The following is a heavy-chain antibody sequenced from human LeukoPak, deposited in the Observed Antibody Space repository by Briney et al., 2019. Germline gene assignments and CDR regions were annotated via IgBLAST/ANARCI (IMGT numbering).Heavy chain of an antibody. CDR2: VFYTGRT. J-gene: IGHJ4*02. Sequence: PSETLSLTCTVSGDSMNEYYWSWVRQPPGKGLELIGYVFYTGRTNYRPSLKNRVTISLDTSKNQFSLRLSSVTAADTAVYYCARYGYYACDYWGQGNLVTVSS. D-gene: IGHD3-3*01. V-gene: IGHV4-59*01. CDR1: GDSMNEYY. CDR3: ARYGYYACDY.